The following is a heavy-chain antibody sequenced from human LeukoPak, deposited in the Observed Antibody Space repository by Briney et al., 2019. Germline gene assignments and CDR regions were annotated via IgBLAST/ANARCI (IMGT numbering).Heavy chain of an antibody. J-gene: IGHJ5*02. V-gene: IGHV4-39*01. CDR1: GGSISSSGYY. CDR2: IYYSGST. Sequence: PSETLSLTCTVSGGSISSSGYYWGWIRQPPGKGLEWIASIYYSGSTYYNPSLKSRVTISVDTSKNQLSLKLSSLTAADTAVYYCARHEYSGSYYGMSWFDPWGQGTLVTVSS. D-gene: IGHD1-26*01. CDR3: ARHEYSGSYYGMSWFDP.